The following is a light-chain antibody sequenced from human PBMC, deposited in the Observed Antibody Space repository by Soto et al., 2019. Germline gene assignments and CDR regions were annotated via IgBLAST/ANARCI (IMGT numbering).Light chain of an antibody. Sequence: QSVLTQPASVSGSPGQSITISCTGTSSDGGGYNYVSWYQQHQGKAPKLMIYDVSNRPAGVSNRFSGSKSGNAASLTISGLQAEDEADYYCSSYTSSSTLYVFGTGTKLTVL. CDR1: SSDGGGYNY. CDR2: DVS. J-gene: IGLJ1*01. CDR3: SSYTSSSTLYV. V-gene: IGLV2-14*01.